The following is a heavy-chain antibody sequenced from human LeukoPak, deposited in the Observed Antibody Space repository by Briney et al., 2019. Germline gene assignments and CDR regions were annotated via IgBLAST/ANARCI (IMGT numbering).Heavy chain of an antibody. V-gene: IGHV1-2*02. Sequence: ASVKVSCKASGYTLTGYYMHWVRQAPGQGLEWMGWINPNSGGTNYAQKFQGRVTMTRDTSISTAYMELSRLRSDDTAVYYCARQRLTTLGFRYYDYWGQGTLVTVSS. CDR1: GYTLTGYY. J-gene: IGHJ4*02. CDR2: INPNSGGT. D-gene: IGHD4-4*01. CDR3: ARQRLTTLGFRYYDY.